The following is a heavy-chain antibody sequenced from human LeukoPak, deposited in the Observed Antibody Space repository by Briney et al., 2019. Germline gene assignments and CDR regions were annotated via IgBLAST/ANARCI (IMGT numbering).Heavy chain of an antibody. D-gene: IGHD3-22*01. V-gene: IGHV3-7*01. Sequence: GGSLRLSCAASGFTFSNYWMSWVRQAPGKGLEWLANINQDGSEMYYVDSVKGRFTISRDNGKNSLYLQINSLRADDTAVYYCARGTYYYDSAADYWGQGTLVTVSS. CDR3: ARGTYYYDSAADY. J-gene: IGHJ4*02. CDR1: GFTFSNYW. CDR2: INQDGSEM.